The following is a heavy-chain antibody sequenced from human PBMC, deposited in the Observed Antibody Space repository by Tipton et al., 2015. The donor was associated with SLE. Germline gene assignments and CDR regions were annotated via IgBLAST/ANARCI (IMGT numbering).Heavy chain of an antibody. CDR1: GFTFSNYG. V-gene: IGHV3-33*07. Sequence: SLRLSCATSGFTFSNYGMYWVRQAPGKGLEWVALIWDDGSNEYYADSVRGRFTISRDNSRNTLYLQMNSLRDEDTAVYYCARAVNDIVVEPTAPPGFDYWGQGTLVTVSS. D-gene: IGHD2-2*01. CDR3: ARAVNDIVVEPTAPPGFDY. J-gene: IGHJ4*02. CDR2: IWDDGSNE.